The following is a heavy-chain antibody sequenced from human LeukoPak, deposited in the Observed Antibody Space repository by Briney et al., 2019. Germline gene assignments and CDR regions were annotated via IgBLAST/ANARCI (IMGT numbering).Heavy chain of an antibody. CDR3: ARFNPFGVDDY. J-gene: IGHJ4*02. CDR2: ISDFGGTT. Sequence: GGSPRLSCAASGFTFGSFAMSWVRQAPGKGLEWVSSISDFGGTTYYAVSVKGRFTISRDNSQNTLYLQMNSLRAEDTALYYCARFNPFGVDDYWGQGTLVTVSS. CDR1: GFTFGSFA. V-gene: IGHV3-23*01. D-gene: IGHD3-10*01.